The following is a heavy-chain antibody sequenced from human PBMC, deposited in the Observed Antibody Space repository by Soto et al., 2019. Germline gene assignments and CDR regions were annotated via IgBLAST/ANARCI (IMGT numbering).Heavy chain of an antibody. D-gene: IGHD5-18*01. CDR3: TRGRGYSTWFDP. V-gene: IGHV4-59*01. Sequence: SETLSLTCTVSGGSISNYYWSWIRQPPGKALEWIGFVYYSGSTHYNPSFRSRVSISVDTSKNQFSLKLSSVTAADTATYYCTRGRGYSTWFDPWGQGTLVSVSS. CDR2: VYYSGST. J-gene: IGHJ5*02. CDR1: GGSISNYY.